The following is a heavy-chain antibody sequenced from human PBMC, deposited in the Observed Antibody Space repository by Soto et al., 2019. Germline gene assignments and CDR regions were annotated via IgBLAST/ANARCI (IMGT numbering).Heavy chain of an antibody. CDR3: ARVRDIVVVPAAIGAFDI. CDR2: ISAYNGNT. V-gene: IGHV1-18*01. Sequence: QVQLVQSGAEVKKPGASVKVSCKASGYTFTSYGISWVRQAPGQGLEWMGWISAYNGNTNYAQKLQGRVTMTTDTSTSTDYMELRSLRSDDTAVYYCARVRDIVVVPAAIGAFDIWGQGTMVTVSS. D-gene: IGHD2-2*01. J-gene: IGHJ3*02. CDR1: GYTFTSYG.